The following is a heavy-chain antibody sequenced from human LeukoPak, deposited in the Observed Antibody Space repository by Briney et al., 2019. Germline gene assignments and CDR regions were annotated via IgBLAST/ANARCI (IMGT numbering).Heavy chain of an antibody. Sequence: ASVKVSCKASGYTFTGYYMHWVRQAPGQGPEWMGWINPNSGGTNYAQKFQGRVTMTRDTSISTAYMELSRLRSDDTAVYYCARDGPRDCSSTSCYSTPFDYWGQGTLVTVSS. CDR1: GYTFTGYY. D-gene: IGHD2-2*01. V-gene: IGHV1-2*02. CDR3: ARDGPRDCSSTSCYSTPFDY. J-gene: IGHJ4*02. CDR2: INPNSGGT.